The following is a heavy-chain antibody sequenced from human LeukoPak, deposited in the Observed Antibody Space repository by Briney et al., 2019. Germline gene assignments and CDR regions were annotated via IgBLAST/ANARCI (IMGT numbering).Heavy chain of an antibody. J-gene: IGHJ4*02. V-gene: IGHV4-34*01. CDR3: ARGLGDSGYEFLVY. CDR2: INDSGNT. CDR1: GGPFSGYY. D-gene: IGHD5-12*01. Sequence: PSETLSLTCAVYGGPFSGYYGNWIRQPPGKGLEWIGEINDSGNTNYNPSLKSRVTLSVDTTKNQFSLKLSSVTAADSAIYYCARGLGDSGYEFLVYWGQGSLVTVSS.